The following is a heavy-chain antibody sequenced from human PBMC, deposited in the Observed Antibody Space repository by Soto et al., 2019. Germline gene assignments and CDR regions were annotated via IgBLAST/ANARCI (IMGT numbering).Heavy chain of an antibody. CDR1: GGSIISGDYY. V-gene: IGHV4-30-2*01. CDR2: IYHSGST. D-gene: IGHD6-19*01. Sequence: TLSLTCTVSGGSIISGDYYWSWIRQPPGKGLEWIGYIYHSGSTYYNPSLKSRVTISVDTSKNQFSLKLNSVTAADTAVYYCARGDRDSSGWTDLYNWFHPWGQGTLVTVSS. J-gene: IGHJ5*02. CDR3: ARGDRDSSGWTDLYNWFHP.